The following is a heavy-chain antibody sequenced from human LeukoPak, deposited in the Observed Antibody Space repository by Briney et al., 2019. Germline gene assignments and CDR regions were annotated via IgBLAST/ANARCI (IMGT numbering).Heavy chain of an antibody. CDR1: GFTFSDYY. CDR3: ARPPLRGYSYGGLEV. Sequence: GGSLRVSCAASGFTFSDYYMSGIRQAPGKGLEWVSYISSSGSTIYYADSVKGRFTISRDNAKNSLYLQMNSLRAEDTAVYYCARPPLRGYSYGGLEVWGQGTLVTVSS. D-gene: IGHD5-18*01. J-gene: IGHJ4*02. CDR2: ISSSGSTI. V-gene: IGHV3-11*01.